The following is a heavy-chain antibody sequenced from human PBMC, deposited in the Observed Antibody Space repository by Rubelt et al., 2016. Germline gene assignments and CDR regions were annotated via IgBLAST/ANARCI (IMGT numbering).Heavy chain of an antibody. CDR1: GFTFSSYG. CDR2: ISYDGSNK. CDR3: ANLQTGMNFDY. Sequence: GRSLRLSCAASGFTFSSYGMHWVRQAPGKGLEWVAVISYDGSNKYYADSVKGRFTISRDNSKNTLYLQMNSLRAEDTGVYYCANLQTGMNFDYWGQGTLVTVSS. J-gene: IGHJ4*02. V-gene: IGHV3-30*18. D-gene: IGHD1-1*01.